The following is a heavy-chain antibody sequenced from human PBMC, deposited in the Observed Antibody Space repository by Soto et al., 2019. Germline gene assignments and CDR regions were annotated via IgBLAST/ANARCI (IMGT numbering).Heavy chain of an antibody. V-gene: IGHV1-69*01. CDR2: IIPIFGAP. J-gene: IGHJ4*02. D-gene: IGHD3-3*01. Sequence: QVRLVQPGTEVKKPGSSVKVSCQASGDTFSKYAISWVRQAPGQGLEWMGGIIPIFGAPNHAQKFQGRVTITADESTTTVYMELTRQTSEDAAVYYCASSHEWSYALNEAVISTFGFYWGQGTLVTVSS. CDR1: GDTFSKYA. CDR3: ASSHEWSYALNEAVISTFGFY.